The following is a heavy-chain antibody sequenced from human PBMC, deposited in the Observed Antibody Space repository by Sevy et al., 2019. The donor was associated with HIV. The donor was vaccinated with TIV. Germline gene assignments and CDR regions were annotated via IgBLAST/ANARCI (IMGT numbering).Heavy chain of an antibody. D-gene: IGHD3-22*01. CDR3: AKPYYYDSSGYYSPDAFDI. CDR1: GFTFSSYA. J-gene: IGHJ3*02. Sequence: QLGGSLRLSCAASGFTFSSYAMSWVRQAPGKGLEWVSAISGSGGSTYYADSVKGRFTISRDNSKNTLYLQMNSLRAEDTAVYYCAKPYYYDSSGYYSPDAFDIWGQGTMVTVSS. V-gene: IGHV3-23*01. CDR2: ISGSGGST.